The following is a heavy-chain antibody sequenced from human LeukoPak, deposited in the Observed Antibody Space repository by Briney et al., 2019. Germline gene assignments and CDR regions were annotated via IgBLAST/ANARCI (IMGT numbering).Heavy chain of an antibody. V-gene: IGHV3-30*02. CDR2: IQYDRTNE. D-gene: IGHD2-8*01. J-gene: IGHJ6*03. CDR3: AKDRCSNGIGCYYYYMEV. Sequence: GSLRLSCAASGFTFSSYWMHWVRQAPGKGLEWVAYIQYDRTNEQYAHSVKGRFRISRDNSNNILYLQMNSLRTEDTAVYYCAKDRCSNGIGCYYYYMEVWGKGTTVTISS. CDR1: GFTFSSYW.